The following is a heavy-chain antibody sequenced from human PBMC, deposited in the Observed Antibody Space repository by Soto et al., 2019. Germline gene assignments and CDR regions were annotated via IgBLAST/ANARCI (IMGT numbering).Heavy chain of an antibody. V-gene: IGHV3-21*01. CDR1: VFTFISYR. J-gene: IGHJ4*02. CDR2: ISSSSSFI. D-gene: IGHD1-1*01. CDR3: ARDDNWNAREFYS. Sequence: PXESLGLCLAYSVFTFISYRMNRISQAPGKGLEWVSSISSSSSFIFYADSVKGRFTISRDNAKNSLYLQMNSLRAEDTAVYYCARDDNWNAREFYSWGQVTLVTVSS.